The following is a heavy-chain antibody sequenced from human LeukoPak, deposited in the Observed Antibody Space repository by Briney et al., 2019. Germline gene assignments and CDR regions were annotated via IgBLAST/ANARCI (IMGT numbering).Heavy chain of an antibody. J-gene: IGHJ4*02. CDR2: IFYSGST. V-gene: IGHV4-39*01. CDR3: ARDSSSWYGFFDY. CDR1: GGSIGSSSYY. D-gene: IGHD6-13*01. Sequence: SETLSLTCTVSGGSIGSSSYYWGWIRQPPGKGLEWIGSIFYSGSTYYNPSLKSRVTISVDTSKNQLSLKLSSVTAADTAVYYCARDSSSWYGFFDYWGQGTLVTVSS.